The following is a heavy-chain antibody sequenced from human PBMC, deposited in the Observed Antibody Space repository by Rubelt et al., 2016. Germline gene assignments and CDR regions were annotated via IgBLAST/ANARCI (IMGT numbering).Heavy chain of an antibody. Sequence: QVQLQQWGAGLLKPSETLSLTCAVYGGSFSGYYWSWIRQPPGKGLEWIGEINHSGSTNYNPSLKSRVTLSVDTAKNRFSRKRGTVTAADTAVYYCARGLARAAAAPRRLWFDPWGQGTLVTVSS. CDR3: ARGLARAAAAPRRLWFDP. V-gene: IGHV4-34*01. J-gene: IGHJ5*02. CDR2: INHSGST. D-gene: IGHD6-13*01. CDR1: GGSFSGYY.